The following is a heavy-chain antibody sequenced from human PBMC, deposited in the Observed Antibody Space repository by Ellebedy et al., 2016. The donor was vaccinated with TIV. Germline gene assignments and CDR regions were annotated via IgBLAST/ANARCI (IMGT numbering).Heavy chain of an antibody. D-gene: IGHD2-15*01. J-gene: IGHJ5*02. Sequence: GESLKISXVASDFTFSSYGMHWVRQAPGKGLEWVAVIWYDGSNKYYADSVKGRFTISRDDSKNTLYLQMNSLRAEDTAVYYCARNRIVVVDRRQRSWLDPWGQGTLVTVSS. CDR2: IWYDGSNK. CDR3: ARNRIVVVDRRQRSWLDP. V-gene: IGHV3-33*01. CDR1: DFTFSSYG.